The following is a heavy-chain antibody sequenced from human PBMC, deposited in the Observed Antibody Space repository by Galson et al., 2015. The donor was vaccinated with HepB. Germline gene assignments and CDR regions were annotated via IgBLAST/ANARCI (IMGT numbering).Heavy chain of an antibody. V-gene: IGHV3-64*01. D-gene: IGHD2-15*01. CDR1: GFTFSSYA. J-gene: IGHJ4*02. Sequence: SLRLSCAASGFTFSSYAMRWVRQAPGKGLEYVSAISSNGGSTYYANSVKGRFTISRDNSKNTLYLQMGSLRAEDMAVYYCARDSGYCSGGSCPTYYFDYWGQGTLVTVSS. CDR2: ISSNGGST. CDR3: ARDSGYCSGGSCPTYYFDY.